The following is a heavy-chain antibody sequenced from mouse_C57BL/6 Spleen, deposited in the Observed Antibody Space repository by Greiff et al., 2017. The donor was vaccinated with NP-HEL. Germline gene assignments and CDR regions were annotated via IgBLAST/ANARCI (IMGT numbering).Heavy chain of an antibody. J-gene: IGHJ4*01. V-gene: IGHV1-82*01. CDR3: AYSTYAMDY. D-gene: IGHD2-5*01. CDR2: IYPGDGDT. Sequence: VKLMESGPELVKPGASVKISCKASGYAFSSSWMNWVKQRPGKGLEWIGRIYPGDGDTNYNGKFKGKATLTADKSSSTAYMQLSSLTSEDSAVYFCAYSTYAMDYWGQGTSVTVSS. CDR1: GYAFSSSW.